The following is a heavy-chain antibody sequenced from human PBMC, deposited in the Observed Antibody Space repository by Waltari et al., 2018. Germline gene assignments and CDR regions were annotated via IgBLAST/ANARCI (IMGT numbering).Heavy chain of an antibody. J-gene: IGHJ6*02. CDR3: ARALGVAARHYGMDV. D-gene: IGHD6-6*01. Sequence: SWIRQPPGKGLEWIGYIYYSGSTNYNPSLKSRVTISVDTSKNQFSLKLSSVTAADTAVYYCARALGVAARHYGMDVWGQGTTVTVSS. CDR2: IYYSGST. V-gene: IGHV4-59*01.